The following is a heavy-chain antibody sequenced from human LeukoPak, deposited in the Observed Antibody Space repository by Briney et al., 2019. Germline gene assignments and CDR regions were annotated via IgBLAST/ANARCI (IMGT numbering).Heavy chain of an antibody. D-gene: IGHD4-23*01. J-gene: IGHJ4*02. CDR2: INPNSGGT. V-gene: IGHV1-2*02. CDR1: GGTFSSYA. CDR3: ARGPTVVTPYDY. Sequence: GASVKVSCKASGGTFSSYAISWVRQAPGQGLEWMGWINPNSGGTNNAQKFQGRVTMTRDTSISTAYMELSSLRSDDTAVYYCARGPTVVTPYDYWGQGTLVTVSS.